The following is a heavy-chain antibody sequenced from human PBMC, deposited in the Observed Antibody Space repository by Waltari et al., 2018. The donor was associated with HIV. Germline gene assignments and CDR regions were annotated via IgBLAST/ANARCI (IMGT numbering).Heavy chain of an antibody. CDR2: IYPGDSDA. V-gene: IGHV5-51*01. Sequence: VQSGAVAKAPAASLTISGTSFGHQFAGSWFGWVRQMPGKGLEGMGVIYPGDSDAVYSPSFQGRVIMSTDSSISTVYLQWSSLRASDTAMYYCARRKGDYRTAFDIWGQGTMVTASS. J-gene: IGHJ3*02. D-gene: IGHD4-17*01. CDR1: GHQFAGSW. CDR3: ARRKGDYRTAFDI.